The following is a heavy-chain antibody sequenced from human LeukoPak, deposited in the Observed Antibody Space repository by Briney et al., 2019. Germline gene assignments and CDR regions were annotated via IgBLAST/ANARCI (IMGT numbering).Heavy chain of an antibody. D-gene: IGHD4-17*01. CDR3: ATHDGDYAYFDY. CDR2: IIPIFGTA. CDR1: GYTFTSYY. Sequence: GASVKVSCKASGYTFTSYYMHWVRQAPGQGLEWMGGIIPIFGTANYAQKFQGRVTITADESTSTAYMELSSLRSEDTAVYYCATHDGDYAYFDYWGQGTLVTVSS. J-gene: IGHJ4*02. V-gene: IGHV1-69*13.